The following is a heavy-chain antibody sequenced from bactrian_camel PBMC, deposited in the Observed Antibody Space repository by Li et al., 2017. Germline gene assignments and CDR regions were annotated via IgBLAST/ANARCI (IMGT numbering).Heavy chain of an antibody. Sequence: DVQLVESGGGLVQPGGSLRLSCAASGFTFSIGDMSWVRQAPGKGLEWVACINGVGGFAASVHSLVGRFTISRDNAENTLYLQMNNLQPEDTAVYFCVPWGVEDFSYWRRGTQVTVS. D-gene: IGHD5*01. CDR1: GFTFSIGD. CDR3: VPWGVEDFSY. CDR2: INGVGGFA. V-gene: IGHV3S40*01. J-gene: IGHJ6*01.